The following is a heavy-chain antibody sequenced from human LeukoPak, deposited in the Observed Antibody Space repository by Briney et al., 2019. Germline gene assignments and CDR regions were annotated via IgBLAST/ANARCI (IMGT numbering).Heavy chain of an antibody. CDR3: ARGYSSSWYFNWFDP. Sequence: SETLSLTCTVSGYSISSGYFWGWIRQPPGRGLEWIGSIYHSGTTYYNPSLKSRVTISVDTSKNQFSLKLTSVTAADTAVYYCARGYSSSWYFNWFDPWGQGTLVTVSS. D-gene: IGHD6-13*01. CDR2: IYHSGTT. V-gene: IGHV4-38-2*02. CDR1: GYSISSGYF. J-gene: IGHJ5*02.